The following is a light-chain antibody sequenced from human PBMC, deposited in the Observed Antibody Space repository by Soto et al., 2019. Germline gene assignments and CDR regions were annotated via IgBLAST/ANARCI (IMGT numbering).Light chain of an antibody. CDR1: QSVGSY. CDR3: QQYGSSPYT. V-gene: IGKV3-20*01. Sequence: EIVLTQSPGTLSLSPGERATLPCRASQSVGSYLSWYQQRPGQAPRLLISGASTRATGIPDRFSGSGSGTDFPLTISKLEPEDFAVYYCQQYGSSPYTFGPGTNLENK. J-gene: IGKJ2*01. CDR2: GAS.